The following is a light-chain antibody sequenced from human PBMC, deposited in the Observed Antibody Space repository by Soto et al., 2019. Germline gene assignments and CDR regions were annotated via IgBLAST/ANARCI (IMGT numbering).Light chain of an antibody. Sequence: EVVLTQSPGTLSLSPGERVTLSCRASQSVASSYLAWYQQKPGRAPRLLFYSASSRATGIPDRFSGSGSGTDFTLTISSLQSEDFAVYYCQQWHNWPPVLSFGGGTKVEI. CDR3: QQWHNWPPVLS. V-gene: IGKV3-20*01. J-gene: IGKJ4*01. CDR2: SAS. CDR1: QSVASSY.